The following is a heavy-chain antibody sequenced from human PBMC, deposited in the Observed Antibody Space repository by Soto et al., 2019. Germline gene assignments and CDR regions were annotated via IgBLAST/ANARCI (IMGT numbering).Heavy chain of an antibody. Sequence: QVQLVQSGAEVKKPGSSVKVSCKASGGTFSSNVFTWVRQAPGQGLEWMGRLIPLFGTPIYAQKFQGRLTITADESTSTAYMALSSLTSDDTAIYDCASGTGVTFGGVTREFDYWGRGTLVIVFS. CDR1: GGTFSSNV. J-gene: IGHJ4*02. V-gene: IGHV1-69*01. CDR3: ASGTGVTFGGVTREFDY. D-gene: IGHD3-16*01. CDR2: LIPLFGTP.